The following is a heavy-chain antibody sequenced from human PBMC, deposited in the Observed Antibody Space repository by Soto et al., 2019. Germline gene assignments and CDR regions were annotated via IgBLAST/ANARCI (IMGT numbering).Heavy chain of an antibody. CDR2: IYPGDSDT. CDR1: GYSFTSYW. CDR3: ASGYSGYDYYYGMDV. J-gene: IGHJ6*02. D-gene: IGHD5-12*01. V-gene: IGHV5-51*01. Sequence: GESLKISCKGSGYSFTSYWIGWVRQMPGKGLEWMGIIYPGDSDTSYIPSFQGQVTISADKSFSTAYLQWSSLKASDTAMYYCASGYSGYDYYYGMDVWGQGTTVTVSS.